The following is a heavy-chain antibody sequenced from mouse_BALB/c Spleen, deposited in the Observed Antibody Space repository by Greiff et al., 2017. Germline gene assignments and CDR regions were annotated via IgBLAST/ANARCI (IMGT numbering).Heavy chain of an antibody. J-gene: IGHJ2*01. D-gene: IGHD1-1*01. V-gene: IGHV5-9-4*01. CDR3: ARVGNYYGSSFYYFDY. CDR2: ISSGGSYT. CDR1: GFTFSSYT. Sequence: EVQLVESGGGLVQPGGSLKLSCAASGFTFSSYTMSWVRQTPEKRLEWVAEISSGGSYTYYPDTVTGRFTISRDNAKNTLYLEMSSLRSEDTAMYYCARVGNYYGSSFYYFDYWGQGTTLTVSS.